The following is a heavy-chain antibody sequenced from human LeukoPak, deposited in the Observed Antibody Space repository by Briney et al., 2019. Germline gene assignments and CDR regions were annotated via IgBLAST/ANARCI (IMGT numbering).Heavy chain of an antibody. CDR1: GGSISSYY. V-gene: IGHV4-59*01. CDR3: ARGSYYGDYFDY. J-gene: IGHJ4*02. D-gene: IGHD1-26*01. CDR2: IYYSGST. Sequence: SETLSLTCTVSGGSISSYYWSWIRQPPGKGLEWIGYIYYSGSTNYNPSLKSRVTISVDTPKNQFSLKLSSVTAADTAVYYCARGSYYGDYFDYWGQGTLVTVSS.